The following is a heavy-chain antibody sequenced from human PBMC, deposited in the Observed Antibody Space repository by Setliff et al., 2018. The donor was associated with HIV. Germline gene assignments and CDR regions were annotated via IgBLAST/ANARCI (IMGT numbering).Heavy chain of an antibody. V-gene: IGHV4-59*01. CDR1: GGSISSYY. Sequence: PSETLSLTCTVSGGSISSYYWSWIRQSPGKGLEWLGYIYYRGSTDYNPSLKSRVTISIDTSKNQFSLKLSSVTAADTAVYYCARSVDTTLVPAYYFDYWGQGTLVTVSS. J-gene: IGHJ4*02. D-gene: IGHD5-18*01. CDR3: ARSVDTTLVPAYYFDY. CDR2: IYYRGST.